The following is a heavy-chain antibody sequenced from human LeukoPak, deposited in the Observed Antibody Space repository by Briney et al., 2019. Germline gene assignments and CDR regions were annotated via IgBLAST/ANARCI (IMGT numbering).Heavy chain of an antibody. CDR1: GYTFTSYA. D-gene: IGHD6-19*01. CDR2: INAGNGNT. CDR3: ARVRTYSSGPFGY. V-gene: IGHV1-3*01. Sequence: GASVKVSCKASGYTFTSYAMHWVRQAPGQSLEWMGWINAGNGNTKYSQKFQGRVTITRDTSASTAYMELSSLRSEDTAVYCCARVRTYSSGPFGYWGQGTLVTVSS. J-gene: IGHJ4*02.